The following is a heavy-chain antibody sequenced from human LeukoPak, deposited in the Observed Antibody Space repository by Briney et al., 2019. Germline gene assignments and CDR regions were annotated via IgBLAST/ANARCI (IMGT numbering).Heavy chain of an antibody. CDR2: SRSKGHRYST. Sequence: GGSLRLSCAASGFTFSDYYMDWVRQVPGKGLEWIGRSRSKGHRYSTEYAASVRGRFTVSRDESKNLLFLQMTSLKSEDTAVYYCARGSYCSGGVCPAPFDSWGQGSLVTVSS. D-gene: IGHD2-8*02. V-gene: IGHV3-72*01. J-gene: IGHJ4*02. CDR3: ARGSYCSGGVCPAPFDS. CDR1: GFTFSDYY.